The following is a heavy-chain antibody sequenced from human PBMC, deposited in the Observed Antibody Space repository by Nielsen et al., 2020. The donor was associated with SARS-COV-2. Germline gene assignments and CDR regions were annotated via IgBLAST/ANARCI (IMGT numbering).Heavy chain of an antibody. CDR2: ISYDGNNK. J-gene: IGHJ6*03. V-gene: IGHV3-30*18. CDR3: AKDASSSWDDFYYMDV. D-gene: IGHD6-13*01. CDR1: GFTFSSYG. Sequence: GESLKISCAASGFTFSSYGMHWVRQAPGKGLEWVAVISYDGNNKYYADSVKGRFTISRDNSKNTLYLQMNSLRAEDTAVYYCAKDASSSWDDFYYMDVWGKGTTVTVSS.